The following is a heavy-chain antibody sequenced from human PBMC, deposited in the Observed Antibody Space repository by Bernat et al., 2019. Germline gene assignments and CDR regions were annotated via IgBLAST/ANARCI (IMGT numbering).Heavy chain of an antibody. CDR3: AKGRGYYDILTGYYPPQWYFDY. Sequence: EVQLLESGGGLVQPGGSLRLSCAASGFTFSSYAMSWVRQAPGKGLEWVSAISGSGGSTYYADSVKGRFTISRDNSKNTLYLQMNSLRAEDTAVYYCAKGRGYYDILTGYYPPQWYFDYWGQGTLVTVSS. J-gene: IGHJ4*02. CDR1: GFTFSSYA. V-gene: IGHV3-23*01. CDR2: ISGSGGST. D-gene: IGHD3-9*01.